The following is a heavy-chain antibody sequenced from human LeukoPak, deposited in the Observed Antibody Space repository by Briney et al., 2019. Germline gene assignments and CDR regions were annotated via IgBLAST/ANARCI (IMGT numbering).Heavy chain of an antibody. D-gene: IGHD3-3*01. CDR2: INPNSGGT. CDR1: GYTFTGYY. V-gene: IGHV1-2*02. CDR3: ARGNKYYDFLMDV. Sequence: ASVKVSCKASGYTFTGYYMHGVRQAPGQGLEWMGWINPNSGGTNYAQKFQGRVTMTRDTSVSTAYMELSRLRSDDTAVYYCARGNKYYDFLMDVWGKGTTVTVSS. J-gene: IGHJ6*03.